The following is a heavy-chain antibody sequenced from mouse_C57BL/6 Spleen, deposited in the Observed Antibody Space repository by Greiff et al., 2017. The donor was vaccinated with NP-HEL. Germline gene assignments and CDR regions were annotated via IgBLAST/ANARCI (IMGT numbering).Heavy chain of an antibody. CDR2: KSYDGSN. CDR3: ASCYGSSFFDY. CDR1: GYSISSGYY. J-gene: IGHJ2*01. D-gene: IGHD1-1*01. V-gene: IGHV3-6*01. Sequence: EVKLVESGPGLVKPSQSLSLTCSVTGYSISSGYYWNWIRQFPGNKLEWMGYKSYDGSNNYNPSLKNRISITRDTSKNQFFLKLNSVTTEDTATYYCASCYGSSFFDYWGQGTTLTVSS.